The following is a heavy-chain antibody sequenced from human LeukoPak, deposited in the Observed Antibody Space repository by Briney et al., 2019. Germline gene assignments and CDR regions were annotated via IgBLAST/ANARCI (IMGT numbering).Heavy chain of an antibody. CDR1: GYSFNMYW. J-gene: IGHJ4*02. CDR2: IYPDDSHT. CDR3: ARRGPDGYTSPWALDY. D-gene: IGHD5-24*01. Sequence: AGESLKISCKGSGYSFNMYWIGWVRQMPGKGLEWMGIIYPDDSHTRYSPSFQGQVTISADKSISTAYLQWSSLKASDTAMYYCARRGPDGYTSPWALDYWGQGTLVTVSS. V-gene: IGHV5-51*01.